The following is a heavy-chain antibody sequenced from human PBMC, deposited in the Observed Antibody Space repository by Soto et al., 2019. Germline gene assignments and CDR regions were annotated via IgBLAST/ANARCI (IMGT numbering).Heavy chain of an antibody. V-gene: IGHV4-34*01. Sequence: SETLSLTCAVYGGSFSGYYWSWIRQPPGKGLEWIGEINHSGSTNYNPSLKSRVTISVDTSKNQFSLKLSSVTAADTAVYYCTSKPGIAAASGYNWFDPWGQGTLDTVSS. CDR3: TSKPGIAAASGYNWFDP. CDR2: INHSGST. CDR1: GGSFSGYY. J-gene: IGHJ5*02. D-gene: IGHD6-13*01.